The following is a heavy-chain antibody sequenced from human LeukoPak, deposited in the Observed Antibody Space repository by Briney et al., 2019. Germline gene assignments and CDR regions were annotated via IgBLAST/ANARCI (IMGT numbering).Heavy chain of an antibody. D-gene: IGHD3-22*01. CDR3: AKDRPNYYGSNGHYYKLNGDC. V-gene: IGHV3-23*01. Sequence: ETLSLTCTVSGGSISSSYYWGWIRQAPGKGLEWVSSITSSGAATYYADSVKGRFTISRDNSDNTLYLQMNSLRAEDTAVYYCAKDRPNYYGSNGHYYKLNGDCWGQGTLVTVSS. J-gene: IGHJ4*02. CDR2: ITSSGAAT. CDR1: GGSISSSYY.